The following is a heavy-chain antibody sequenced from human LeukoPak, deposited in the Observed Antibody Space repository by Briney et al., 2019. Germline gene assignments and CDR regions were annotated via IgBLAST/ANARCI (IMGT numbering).Heavy chain of an antibody. CDR2: IIPIFGTA. J-gene: IGHJ5*02. CDR1: GGTFSSYA. Sequence: SVKVSCKASGGTFSSYAISWVRQAPGRGLEWMGRIIPIFGTANHAQKFQGRVTITTDESTSTAYMELSSLRSEDTAVYYCARDLSVVRGVNNWFDPWGQGTLVTVSS. D-gene: IGHD3-10*01. V-gene: IGHV1-69*05. CDR3: ARDLSVVRGVNNWFDP.